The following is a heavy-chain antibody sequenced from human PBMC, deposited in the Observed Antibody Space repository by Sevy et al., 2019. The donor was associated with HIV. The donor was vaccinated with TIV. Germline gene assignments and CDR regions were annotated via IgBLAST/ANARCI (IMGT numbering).Heavy chain of an antibody. CDR1: GGTFSSYA. CDR3: ARGSPSMLADNWFDP. V-gene: IGHV1-69*13. Sequence: ASVKVSCKASGGTFSSYAISWVRQAPGQGLEWMGGIIPIFGTANYAQKFQGRVTITADESTSTAYMELSSLRSEDTAVYYCARGSPSMLADNWFDPWGQGTLVTVSS. D-gene: IGHD3-10*02. CDR2: IIPIFGTA. J-gene: IGHJ5*02.